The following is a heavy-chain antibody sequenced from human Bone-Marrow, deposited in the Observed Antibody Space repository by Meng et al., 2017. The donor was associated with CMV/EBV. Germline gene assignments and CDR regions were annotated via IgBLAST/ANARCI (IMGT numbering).Heavy chain of an antibody. Sequence: GGSLRLSCAASGFTFSNYAMSWVRKAPGKGLEWVSAISDNSAGGGNKYYADSVKGRFTITRDDSKNTLHLQMNSLSAEDTAGYYCAKSPGLDTLWSSDNWGQGTLVTVSS. J-gene: IGHJ4*02. V-gene: IGHV3-23*01. CDR1: GFTFSNYA. D-gene: IGHD2-21*01. CDR3: AKSPGLDTLWSSDN. CDR2: ISDNSAGGGNK.